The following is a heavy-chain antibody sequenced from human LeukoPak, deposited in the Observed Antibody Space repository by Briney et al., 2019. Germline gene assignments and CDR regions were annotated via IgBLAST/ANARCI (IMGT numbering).Heavy chain of an antibody. CDR3: AGGVGDYSSSWY. J-gene: IGHJ4*02. D-gene: IGHD6-13*01. CDR2: ISSSSSYI. Sequence: GGSLRLSCAASGFTCSSYSMNWVRQAPGKGLEWVSSISSSSSYIYYADSVKGRFTISRDNAKNSLYLQMNSLRAEDTAVYYCAGGVGDYSSSWYWGQGTLVTVSS. V-gene: IGHV3-21*01. CDR1: GFTCSSYS.